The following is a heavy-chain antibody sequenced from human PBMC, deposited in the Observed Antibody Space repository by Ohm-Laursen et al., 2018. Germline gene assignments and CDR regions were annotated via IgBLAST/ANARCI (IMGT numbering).Heavy chain of an antibody. D-gene: IGHD1-7*01. CDR1: GFTFSDYY. CDR2: ISSSGTTK. V-gene: IGHV3-11*01. CDR3: ARRSITGTTEFNY. J-gene: IGHJ4*02. Sequence: SLRLSCAVSGFTFSDYYMSWIRQAPGKGLEWLSYISSSGTTKYYADSVKGRFTISRDNANKSLYLQMNSLRAEDTAVYYCARRSITGTTEFNYWGQGTLVTVSS.